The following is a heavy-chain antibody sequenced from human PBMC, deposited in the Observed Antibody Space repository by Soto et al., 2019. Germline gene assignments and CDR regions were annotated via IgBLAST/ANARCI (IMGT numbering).Heavy chain of an antibody. J-gene: IGHJ4*02. V-gene: IGHV1-18*01. Sequence: GASVKVSCKASGYTCTSYGISCVLQSPGQGLEWMGWISAYNGNTNYAQKLQGRVTMTTDTSTSTAYMELRSLRSDDTAVYYCARGYRTTKYYFDYWGQGTLVTVSS. CDR3: ARGYRTTKYYFDY. CDR2: ISAYNGNT. D-gene: IGHD1-1*01. CDR1: GYTCTSYG.